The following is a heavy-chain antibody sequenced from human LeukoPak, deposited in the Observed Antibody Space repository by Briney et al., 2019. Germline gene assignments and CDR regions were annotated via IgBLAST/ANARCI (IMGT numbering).Heavy chain of an antibody. V-gene: IGHV3-53*01. J-gene: IGHJ4*02. Sequence: GGSLRLSCADSGFSVSSKYMSWVRQAPGKGLEWVSVLYTAGDTYYADSVKGRFTISRDNSKNTLSLQMNSLRPDDTALYYCAGGQMFTSGGFEFWGQGALVTVSS. D-gene: IGHD6-19*01. CDR3: AGGQMFTSGGFEF. CDR1: GFSVSSKY. CDR2: LYTAGDT.